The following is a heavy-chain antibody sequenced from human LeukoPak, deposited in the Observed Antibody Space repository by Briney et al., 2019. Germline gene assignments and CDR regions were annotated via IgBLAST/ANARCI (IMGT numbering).Heavy chain of an antibody. Sequence: GGSLRLSCAASGFNFSSYSMNWVRQAPGKGLEGVSSISSSSSYIYYADSVKGRFTISRDSAKNSLYLHMNSLRAEDTAMYYCASHGYCSSISCYQDYWGQGTLVTVSS. CDR2: ISSSSSYI. D-gene: IGHD2-2*03. V-gene: IGHV3-21*01. CDR3: ASHGYCSSISCYQDY. J-gene: IGHJ4*02. CDR1: GFNFSSYS.